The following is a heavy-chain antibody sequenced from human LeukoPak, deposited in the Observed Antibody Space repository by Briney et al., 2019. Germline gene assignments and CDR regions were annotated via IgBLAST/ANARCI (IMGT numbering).Heavy chain of an antibody. CDR2: INPHGGDT. D-gene: IGHD6-13*01. CDR3: ARWDGYSSSPDY. V-gene: IGHV1-2*02. CDR1: GYSFTGYY. Sequence: ASVKVSCKASGYSFTGYYMHWVRQAPGQGLEWMGWINPHGGDTGYAQKFQGRVTMTRDMSITTTYMELTRLRSDDTAFYYCARWDGYSSSPDYWGQGSLVTVSS. J-gene: IGHJ4*02.